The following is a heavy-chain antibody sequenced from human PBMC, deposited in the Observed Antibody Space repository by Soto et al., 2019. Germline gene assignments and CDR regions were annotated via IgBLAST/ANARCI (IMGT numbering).Heavy chain of an antibody. CDR1: GDSVSSNSAA. CDR3: ARDRSGRSSGWLQEDDAFDI. Sequence: SQTLSLPCAISGDSVSSNSAAWNWIRQSPSRGLEWLGRTYYRSKWYNDYAVSVKRRLTINPDTSKNQFSLQLNSVTPEDTAVYYCARDRSGRSSGWLQEDDAFDIWGQGTMVTVSS. D-gene: IGHD6-19*01. J-gene: IGHJ3*02. V-gene: IGHV6-1*01. CDR2: TYYRSKWYN.